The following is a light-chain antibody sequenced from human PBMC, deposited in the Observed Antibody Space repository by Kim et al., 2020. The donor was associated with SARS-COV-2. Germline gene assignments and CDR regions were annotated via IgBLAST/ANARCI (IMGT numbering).Light chain of an antibody. Sequence: IQLTQSPSSLSASVGDRVTITCRASQGISSYLAWYQQKPGKAPKLLIYAASTLQSGVPSRFSGSGSGTDFTLTISSLQPEDFATYYCQQLNSYPRRLTFGGGTKEDIK. J-gene: IGKJ4*01. CDR3: QQLNSYPRRLT. CDR2: AAS. CDR1: QGISSY. V-gene: IGKV1-9*01.